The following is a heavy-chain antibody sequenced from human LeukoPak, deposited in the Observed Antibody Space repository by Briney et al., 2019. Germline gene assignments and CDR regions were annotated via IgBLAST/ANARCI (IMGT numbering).Heavy chain of an antibody. V-gene: IGHV3-21*01. Sequence: KAGGSLRLSCAASGFTFSSYNMNWVRQAPGKGLEWVSSISSGSSFIYYADSMKGRFTISRDNAKNSLYLQMNSLRAEDTAVYYCVTRTGTFYYFDYWGQGTLVTVFS. CDR3: VTRTGTFYYFDY. D-gene: IGHD1-1*01. CDR2: ISSGSSFI. CDR1: GFTFSSYN. J-gene: IGHJ4*02.